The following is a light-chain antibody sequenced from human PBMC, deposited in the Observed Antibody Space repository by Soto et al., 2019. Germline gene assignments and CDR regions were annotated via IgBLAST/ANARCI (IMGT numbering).Light chain of an antibody. CDR2: EVS. CDR1: NVDVGGYNY. V-gene: IGLV2-14*01. CDR3: ASYTIKTNYV. Sequence: QSVLTQPASVSGSPGQSITISCTGTNVDVGGYNYVSWYQHRPGKAPKLLIFEVSNRPSGVSNRFSGSKSGNTASLTISGLQSEDEADYYCASYTIKTNYVFGSGTKVTF. J-gene: IGLJ1*01.